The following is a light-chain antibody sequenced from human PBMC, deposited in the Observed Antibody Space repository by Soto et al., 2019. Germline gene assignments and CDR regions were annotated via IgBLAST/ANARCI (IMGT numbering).Light chain of an antibody. CDR1: SSDVGGYNY. CDR3: SSYTSSSTFF. V-gene: IGLV2-14*01. Sequence: SALTHPASVSGSPGQSITISCTGTSSDVGGYNYVSWYQQHPGKAPKLMIYEVSNRPSGVSNRFSGSKSGNTASLTISGLQAEDEADYYCSSYTSSSTFFFGTATKVT. J-gene: IGLJ1*01. CDR2: EVS.